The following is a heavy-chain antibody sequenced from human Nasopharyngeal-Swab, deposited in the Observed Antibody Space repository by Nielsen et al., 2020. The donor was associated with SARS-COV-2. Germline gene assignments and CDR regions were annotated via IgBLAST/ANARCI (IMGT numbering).Heavy chain of an antibody. J-gene: IGHJ5*02. CDR3: ARLVDRGWVDP. D-gene: IGHD2-15*01. CDR2: VFYSGTT. V-gene: IGHV4-39*07. Sequence: SETLSLTCVVSDAPISTTKYFWGWIRQPPGKGLQWIGSVFYSGTTYYNPSLQSRVTMSVDTSKNEFSLEVRSVTAADTAVYYCARLVDRGWVDPWGQGTLVTVSS. CDR1: DAPISTTKYF.